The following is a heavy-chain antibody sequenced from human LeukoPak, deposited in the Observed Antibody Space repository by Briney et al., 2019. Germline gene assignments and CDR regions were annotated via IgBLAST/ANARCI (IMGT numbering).Heavy chain of an antibody. CDR1: GGTFSSYA. CDR2: IILIFGTA. D-gene: IGHD4-11*01. CDR3: AVTSYYYYYMDV. Sequence: ASVKVSCKASGGTFSSYAISWVRQAPGQGLEWMGGIILIFGTANYAQKFQGRVTITTDESTSTAYMELSSLRSEDTAVYYCAVTSYYYYYMDVWGKGTTVTVSS. J-gene: IGHJ6*03. V-gene: IGHV1-69*05.